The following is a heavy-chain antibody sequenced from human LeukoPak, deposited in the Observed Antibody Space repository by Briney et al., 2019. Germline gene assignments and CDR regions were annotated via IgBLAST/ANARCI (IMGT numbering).Heavy chain of an antibody. CDR1: GFTFSTYS. D-gene: IGHD3-22*01. CDR2: ISSSSSTI. Sequence: GGSLRLSCAASGFTFSTYSMNWVRQAPGKGLEWVSYISSSSSTIYYADSVKGRFTISRDNAKNSLYLQMNSLRAEDTAVYYCARGSAYYDSSGQVPFDYWGQGTLVTVSS. V-gene: IGHV3-48*01. CDR3: ARGSAYYDSSGQVPFDY. J-gene: IGHJ4*02.